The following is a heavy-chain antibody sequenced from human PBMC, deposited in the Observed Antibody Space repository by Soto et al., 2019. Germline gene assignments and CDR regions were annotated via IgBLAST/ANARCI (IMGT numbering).Heavy chain of an antibody. CDR2: ISGGGSNT. V-gene: IGHV3-23*01. CDR1: GFTFSSYA. D-gene: IGHD6-6*01. J-gene: IGHJ4*02. CDR3: AKSRHSGRPRIDSFDY. Sequence: SLRLSCAASGFTFSSYAMNWVRQAPGKGLEWVSGISGGGSNTYYADSVKGRFPISRDNSKNTLYLQMNYLRAEDTAVYYCAKSRHSGRPRIDSFDYWGQGTLVTVSS.